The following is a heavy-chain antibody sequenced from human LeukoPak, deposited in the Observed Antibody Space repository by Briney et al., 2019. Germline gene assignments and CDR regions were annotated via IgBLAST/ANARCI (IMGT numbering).Heavy chain of an antibody. J-gene: IGHJ4*02. CDR1: GFTFSSYG. Sequence: GSLRLSCAASGFTFSSYGMHWVRQAPGKGLEWVAVISYDGSNKYYADSVKGRFTISRDNSKNTLYLQMNSLRAEDTAVYYCAKDHGYSSSWYFALSWQVDYWGQGTLVTVSS. D-gene: IGHD6-13*01. CDR3: AKDHGYSSSWYFALSWQVDY. V-gene: IGHV3-30*18. CDR2: ISYDGSNK.